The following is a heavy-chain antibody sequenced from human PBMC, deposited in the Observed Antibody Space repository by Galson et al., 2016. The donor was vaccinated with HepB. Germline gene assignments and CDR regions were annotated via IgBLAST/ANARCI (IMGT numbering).Heavy chain of an antibody. Sequence: SLRLSCAASGFTFSSDAMHWVRQAPGKGPEWVAGISYDGSKKYYADSVQGRFTISRDNSKNTLYLKMNSLRVEDTAMYYCARESARTFYYDSSGYRWAFDIWGHGTIVTVSS. CDR3: ARESARTFYYDSSGYRWAFDI. D-gene: IGHD3-22*01. CDR2: ISYDGSKK. CDR1: GFTFSSDA. V-gene: IGHV3-30-3*01. J-gene: IGHJ3*02.